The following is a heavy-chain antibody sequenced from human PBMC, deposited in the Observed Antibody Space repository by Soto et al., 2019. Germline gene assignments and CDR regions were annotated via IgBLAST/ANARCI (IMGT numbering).Heavy chain of an antibody. J-gene: IGHJ4*01. CDR3: AKELPSNGPFDV. CDR2: ISYDGSNK. D-gene: IGHD2-21*02. CDR1: GFTFSSYS. Sequence: PGGTLRLPCTASGFTFSSYSMHWVRQAPGKGLEWVAVISYDGSNKYYADSLKGRFTISRDNSKNTLYLQMNSLRAEDTAVYYCAKELPSNGPFDVWGQGTLVTVSS. V-gene: IGHV3-30-3*01.